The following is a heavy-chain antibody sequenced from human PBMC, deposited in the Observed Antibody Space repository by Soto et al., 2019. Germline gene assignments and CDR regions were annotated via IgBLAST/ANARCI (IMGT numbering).Heavy chain of an antibody. CDR3: AKSSSMIVGDYLWFDP. Sequence: GGSLRLSCAASGFTFSSYAMSWVRQAPGKGLEWVSSISGSGGSTYYADSVKGRFTISRDNSKNTLYLQMNSLRAEDTAVYYCAKSSSMIVGDYLWFDPWGQGTLGTVSS. CDR1: GFTFSSYA. CDR2: ISGSGGST. V-gene: IGHV3-23*01. D-gene: IGHD3-22*01. J-gene: IGHJ5*02.